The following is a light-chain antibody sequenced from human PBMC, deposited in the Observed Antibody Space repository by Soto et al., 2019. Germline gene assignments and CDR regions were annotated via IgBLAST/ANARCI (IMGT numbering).Light chain of an antibody. CDR3: NSYTNSSAVV. Sequence: VLTQPASVSGSPGQSITISCAGTRDDIGAYDYVSWYQQHPGNAPKLLVYEVTNRPSGVSDRFSGSKSGNTASLTISGLQAEDEADYYCNSYTNSSAVVFGGGTKVIVL. V-gene: IGLV2-14*01. CDR1: RDDIGAYDY. CDR2: EVT. J-gene: IGLJ2*01.